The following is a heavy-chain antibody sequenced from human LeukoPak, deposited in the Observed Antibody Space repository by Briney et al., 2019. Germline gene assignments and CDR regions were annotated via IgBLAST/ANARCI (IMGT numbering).Heavy chain of an antibody. CDR1: GFTFSGYW. Sequence: GGSLRLSCAASGFTFSGYWMMWVRQAPGKGLEWVANIRQDGGVKQYVDSVKGRFTISRDNAKNSLYLQMNGLRAEDTAVYYCARDSRQQLFDYWGQGTLVTVSS. J-gene: IGHJ4*02. D-gene: IGHD4-11*01. CDR3: ARDSRQQLFDY. V-gene: IGHV3-7*01. CDR2: IRQDGGVK.